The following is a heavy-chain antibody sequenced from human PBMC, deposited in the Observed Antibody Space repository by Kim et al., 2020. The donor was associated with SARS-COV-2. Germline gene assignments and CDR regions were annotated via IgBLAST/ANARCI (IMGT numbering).Heavy chain of an antibody. Sequence: GESLKISCKGSGYSFTSYWIGWVRQMPGKGLEWMGIIYPGDSDTGYSPSFQGQVTISADKSISTAYLQWSSLKASDTAMYYCARHQFRRGYDYADFDYWGQGTLVTVSS. CDR3: ARHQFRRGYDYADFDY. J-gene: IGHJ4*02. CDR2: IYPGDSDT. V-gene: IGHV5-51*01. D-gene: IGHD5-12*01. CDR1: GYSFTSYW.